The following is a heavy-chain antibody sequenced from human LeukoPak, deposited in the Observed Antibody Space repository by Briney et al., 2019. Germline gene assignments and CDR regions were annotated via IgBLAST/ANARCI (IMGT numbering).Heavy chain of an antibody. V-gene: IGHV1-2*02. J-gene: IGHJ4*02. D-gene: IGHD3-22*01. CDR2: INPNSGGT. Sequence: ASVKVSCKASGYTFTGYYMRWVRQAPGQGLEWMGWINPNSGGTNYAQKFQGRVTMTRDTSISTAYMELSRLRSDDTAVYYCARCFVHYYDSSGYRGFDYWGQGTLVTVSS. CDR3: ARCFVHYYDSSGYRGFDY. CDR1: GYTFTGYY.